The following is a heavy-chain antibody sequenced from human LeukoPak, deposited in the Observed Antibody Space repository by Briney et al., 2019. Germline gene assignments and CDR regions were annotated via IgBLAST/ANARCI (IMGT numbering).Heavy chain of an antibody. CDR3: ARDERDSCGGDCYFFDY. D-gene: IGHD2-21*02. CDR2: IGAYNGNT. V-gene: IGHV1-18*04. Sequence: GASVKVSCKASGYTFTSHGISWLRQAPGQELEWMGWIGAYNGNTNCAPKPQGTVTMTTDTSTPTAYMELRSLTADDTAVYYCARDERDSCGGDCYFFDYWGQGTLVTVSS. J-gene: IGHJ4*02. CDR1: GYTFTSHG.